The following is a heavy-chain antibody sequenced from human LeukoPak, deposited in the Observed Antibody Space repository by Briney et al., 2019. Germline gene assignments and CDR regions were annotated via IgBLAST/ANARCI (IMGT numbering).Heavy chain of an antibody. D-gene: IGHD4-17*01. CDR1: GGSISSGDYY. CDR2: IYYSGST. J-gene: IGHJ4*02. Sequence: SETLSLTCTVSGGSISSGDYYWSWIRQPPGKGLEWIGYIYYSGSTYYNPSLKSRVTISVDTSKNQFSLKLSSVTAADTAVYYCARGARGAPGHDYGDYALDYWGQGTLVTVSS. V-gene: IGHV4-30-4*01. CDR3: ARGARGAPGHDYGDYALDY.